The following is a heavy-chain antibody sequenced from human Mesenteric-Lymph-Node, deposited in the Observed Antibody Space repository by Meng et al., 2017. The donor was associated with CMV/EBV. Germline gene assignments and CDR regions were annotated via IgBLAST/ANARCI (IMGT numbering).Heavy chain of an antibody. D-gene: IGHD3-22*01. CDR1: GGSVRSGSYY. CDR2: IYYTGST. J-gene: IGHJ4*02. Sequence: GSLRLSCTVSGGSVRSGSYYWNWIRQPPGKGLEWIGYIYYTGSTDYNPSLKSRFTISVDTSKNQFSLKLSSVTAADTAVYYCARGGGYYYDYWGQGTLVTVSS. CDR3: ARGGGYYYDY. V-gene: IGHV4-61*01.